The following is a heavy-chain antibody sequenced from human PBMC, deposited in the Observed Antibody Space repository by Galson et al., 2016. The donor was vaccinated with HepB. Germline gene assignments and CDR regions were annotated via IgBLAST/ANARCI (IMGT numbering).Heavy chain of an antibody. J-gene: IGHJ3*02. CDR3: ARRSSDAFDS. Sequence: QSGAEVKKPGESLKISCKGSGYSFSTYWIGWVRQMPGKGLEWMGIIYPGDSDTRYSPSFQGQVTISANKSTSTAYLQWNSLKASDTAIYYCARRSSDAFDSWGPGTMVTVS. CDR1: GYSFSTYW. CDR2: IYPGDSDT. D-gene: IGHD3-10*01. V-gene: IGHV5-51*01.